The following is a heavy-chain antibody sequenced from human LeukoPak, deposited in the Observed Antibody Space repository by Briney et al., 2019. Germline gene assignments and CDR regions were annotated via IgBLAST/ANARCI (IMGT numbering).Heavy chain of an antibody. D-gene: IGHD3-16*01. Sequence: PGGSLRLSCAASGFTFSSYGMHWVRQAPGKGLEWVAVIWYDGSNKYYADSVKGRFTISRDNSKNALYLQMNSLRAEDTAVYYCARDPLVGEPPAPILDYWGQGTLVTVSS. V-gene: IGHV3-33*01. CDR3: ARDPLVGEPPAPILDY. J-gene: IGHJ4*02. CDR2: IWYDGSNK. CDR1: GFTFSSYG.